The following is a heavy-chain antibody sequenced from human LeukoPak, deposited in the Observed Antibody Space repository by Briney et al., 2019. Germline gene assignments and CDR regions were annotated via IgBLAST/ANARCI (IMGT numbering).Heavy chain of an antibody. V-gene: IGHV3-23*01. Sequence: PGGSLRLSCAASGFTFSSYAMSWVRQAPGKGLEWVSAISGSGGSTYYADSVKGRFTISRDNSKNTLYLQMNSLRAEDTAVYYCAKVGDFDWLPYGYCFDYWGQGTLVTVSS. CDR1: GFTFSSYA. D-gene: IGHD3-9*01. CDR3: AKVGDFDWLPYGYCFDY. CDR2: ISGSGGST. J-gene: IGHJ4*02.